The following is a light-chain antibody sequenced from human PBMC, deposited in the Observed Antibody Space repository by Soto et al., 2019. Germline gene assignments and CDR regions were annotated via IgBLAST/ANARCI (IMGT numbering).Light chain of an antibody. J-gene: IGLJ2*01. V-gene: IGLV2-8*01. CDR3: SSYAGSNMV. CDR1: SSDVGGCNY. CDR2: EVS. Sequence: QSALTQPPSASGSPGQSVTISCTGTSSDVGGCNYVSWYQQHPDKAPKLMIYEVSKRPSGVPDRFSGSKSGNTASLTVSGLQTEDEADYYCSSYAGSNMVFGGGTKLTVL.